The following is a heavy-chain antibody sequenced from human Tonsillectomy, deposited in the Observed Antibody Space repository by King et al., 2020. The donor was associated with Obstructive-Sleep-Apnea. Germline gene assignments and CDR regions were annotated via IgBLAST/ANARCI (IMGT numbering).Heavy chain of an antibody. Sequence: VQLVESGGGVVKPGGSLRLSCAASGFTFTDYDYYMSWIRQAPGKGLEWVAYISSTGTYIKYADSLKGRFTISRDNAANSVYLQMNNLRADDTALYFCARESGDWLVDSWGQGTLVIVSS. CDR2: ISSTGTYI. D-gene: IGHD6-19*01. CDR3: ARESGDWLVDS. CDR1: GFTFTDYDYY. V-gene: IGHV3-11*06. J-gene: IGHJ4*02.